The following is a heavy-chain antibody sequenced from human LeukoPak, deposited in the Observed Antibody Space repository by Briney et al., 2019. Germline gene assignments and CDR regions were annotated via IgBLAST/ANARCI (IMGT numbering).Heavy chain of an antibody. J-gene: IGHJ4*02. Sequence: PSETLSLTCTVSGGSISGYYWSWIRQPPGKGLEWIGYIYFSGSTNYNPSLKSRVTISVDTSKNQFSLKLSSVTAADTAVYYCARASSRGSGPDYWGQGALVTVSS. V-gene: IGHV4-59*01. CDR2: IYFSGST. CDR3: ARASSRGSGPDY. D-gene: IGHD6-25*01. CDR1: GGSISGYY.